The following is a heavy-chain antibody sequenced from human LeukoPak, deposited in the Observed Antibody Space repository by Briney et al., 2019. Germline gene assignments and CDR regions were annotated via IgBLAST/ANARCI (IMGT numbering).Heavy chain of an antibody. Sequence: GGSLRLSCAASGFTFSSYSMNWVRQAPGKGLEWVSAISGSGGNTYYADSVKGRFTISRDNSKNTLYLQMNSLRAEDTAVYYCAKASRIAVAGPLKDYWGQGTLVTVSS. CDR2: ISGSGGNT. V-gene: IGHV3-23*01. D-gene: IGHD6-19*01. CDR1: GFTFSSYS. CDR3: AKASRIAVAGPLKDY. J-gene: IGHJ4*02.